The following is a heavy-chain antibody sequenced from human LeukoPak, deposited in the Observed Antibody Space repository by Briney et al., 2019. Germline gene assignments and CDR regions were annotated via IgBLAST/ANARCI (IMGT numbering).Heavy chain of an antibody. CDR2: IKQDGSEK. J-gene: IGHJ4*02. Sequence: GGSLRLSCAASGFTFSDYWVDWVRQAPGKGLEWVANIKQDGSEKNYLESVKGRFTISRDNAKNSLYLQMNNLRAEDTAVYYCARNRGWQQFDCWGQGTLVTVSS. D-gene: IGHD5-24*01. CDR1: GFTFSDYW. CDR3: ARNRGWQQFDC. V-gene: IGHV3-7*01.